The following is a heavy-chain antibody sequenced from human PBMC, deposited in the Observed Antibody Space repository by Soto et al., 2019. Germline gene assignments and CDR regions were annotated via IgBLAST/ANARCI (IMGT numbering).Heavy chain of an antibody. CDR3: ARLLTQGYCSGGSCHNWFDP. Sequence: QVQLQESGPGLVKPSETLSLTCTVSGGSISSYYWSWIRQPPGKGLEWIGYIYYSGSTNYNPSLKSRVTISVDTSKHQFSLKLSSVTAADTAVYYCARLLTQGYCSGGSCHNWFDPWGQGTLVTVSS. D-gene: IGHD2-15*01. CDR2: IYYSGST. V-gene: IGHV4-59*01. CDR1: GGSISSYY. J-gene: IGHJ5*02.